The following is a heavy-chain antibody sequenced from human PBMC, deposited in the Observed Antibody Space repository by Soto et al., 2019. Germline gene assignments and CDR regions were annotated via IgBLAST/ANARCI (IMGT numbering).Heavy chain of an antibody. J-gene: IGHJ5*02. Sequence: PSETLSLTCTVYGGSFSGYYWNWIRQPPGKGLEWIGEINHSGSTNYNPSLKSRVTISVDTSKNQFSLKLSSVTAADTAVYYCARDLGYDILTGYPTSNWFDPWGQGTLVTVS. CDR2: INHSGST. CDR3: ARDLGYDILTGYPTSNWFDP. CDR1: GGSFSGYY. D-gene: IGHD3-9*01. V-gene: IGHV4-34*01.